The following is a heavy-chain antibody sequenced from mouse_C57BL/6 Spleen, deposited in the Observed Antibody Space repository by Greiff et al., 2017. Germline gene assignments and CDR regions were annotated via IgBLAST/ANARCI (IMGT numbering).Heavy chain of an antibody. D-gene: IGHD4-1*01. CDR2: IHPNSGST. J-gene: IGHJ2*01. CDR1: GYTFTSYW. CDR3: ARELTGVRYFDD. V-gene: IGHV1-64*01. Sequence: QVQLQQPGAELVKPGASVKLSCKASGYTFTSYWMHWVKQRPGQGLEWIGMIHPNSGSTNYNEKFKSKATLTVDKSSRTAYMQHSSLTSEDSAVYYCARELTGVRYFDDWGQGTTLTVAS.